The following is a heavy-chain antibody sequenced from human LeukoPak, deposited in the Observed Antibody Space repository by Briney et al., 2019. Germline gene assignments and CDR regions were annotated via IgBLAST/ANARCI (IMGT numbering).Heavy chain of an antibody. D-gene: IGHD1-14*01. CDR1: GFTFSAYG. Sequence: GGSLRLSCAASGFTFSAYGMHWVRQAPVKGLEWVAFIRYDGSNKYYPDSVRGRFTVSRDNSKNTLYLQMNSLRAEDTAVYYCASSPGEEKDYWGQGTLVTVSS. V-gene: IGHV3-30*02. CDR2: IRYDGSNK. J-gene: IGHJ4*02. CDR3: ASSPGEEKDY.